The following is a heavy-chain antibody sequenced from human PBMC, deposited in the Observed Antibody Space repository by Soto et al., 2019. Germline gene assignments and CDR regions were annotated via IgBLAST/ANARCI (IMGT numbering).Heavy chain of an antibody. CDR3: AKSIYDFWSGPFDY. V-gene: IGHV3-23*01. D-gene: IGHD3-3*01. CDR2: ISGSGGST. CDR1: GFTFSSYA. Sequence: GESLKISCAASGFTFSSYAMSWVRQAPGKGLEWVSAISGSGGSTYYADSVKGRFTISRDNSKNTLYLQMNSLRAEDTAVCYCAKSIYDFWSGPFDYWGQGTLVTVSS. J-gene: IGHJ4*02.